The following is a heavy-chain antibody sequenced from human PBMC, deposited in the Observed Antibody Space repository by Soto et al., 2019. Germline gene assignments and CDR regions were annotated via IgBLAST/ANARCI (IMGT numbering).Heavy chain of an antibody. Sequence: QVQLVESGGGVVQPGRSLRLSCAASGFTFSSYGMHWVRQAPGKGLEWVAVIWYDGSNKYYADSVKGRFTISRDNSKNTLYLQMNSLRAEDTAVYYCARDWASYGRHYYYYYGMDVWGQGTTVTVSS. J-gene: IGHJ6*02. D-gene: IGHD5-18*01. CDR2: IWYDGSNK. CDR3: ARDWASYGRHYYYYYGMDV. CDR1: GFTFSSYG. V-gene: IGHV3-33*01.